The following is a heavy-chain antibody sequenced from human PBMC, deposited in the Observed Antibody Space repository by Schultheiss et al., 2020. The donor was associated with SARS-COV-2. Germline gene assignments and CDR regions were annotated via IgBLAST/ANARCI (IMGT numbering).Heavy chain of an antibody. Sequence: GGSLRLSCAASGFTFSNYAMNWVRQAPGMGLEWVSGISWNSGSIGYADSVKGRFTISRDNAKNSLYLQMNSLRAEDTALYYCAVSRTFDYWGQGTLVTVSS. D-gene: IGHD3-16*02. CDR2: ISWNSGSI. J-gene: IGHJ4*02. CDR3: AVSRTFDY. V-gene: IGHV3-9*01. CDR1: GFTFSNYA.